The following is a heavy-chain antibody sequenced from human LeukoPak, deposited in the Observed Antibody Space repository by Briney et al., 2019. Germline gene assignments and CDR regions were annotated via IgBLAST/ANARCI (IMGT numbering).Heavy chain of an antibody. Sequence: SETLSLTCTVSGGSISSSSYYWGWIRRPPGKGLEWIGSIYYSGSTYYNPSLKSRVTISVDTSKNQFSLKLSSVTAADTAVYYCAPRSYDFWSEGSWFDPWGQGTLVTVSS. J-gene: IGHJ5*02. D-gene: IGHD3-3*01. CDR1: GGSISSSSYY. CDR2: IYYSGST. CDR3: APRSYDFWSEGSWFDP. V-gene: IGHV4-39*01.